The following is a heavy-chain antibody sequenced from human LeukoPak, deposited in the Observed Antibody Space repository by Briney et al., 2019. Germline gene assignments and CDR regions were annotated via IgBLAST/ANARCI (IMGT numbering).Heavy chain of an antibody. CDR1: GFTVSSNY. V-gene: IGHV3-53*01. Sequence: GGSLRLSRAASGFTVSSNYMSWVRQAPGRGLEWVSVIYSGGSTYYADSVKGRFTISRDNSKNTLYLQMNSLRAEDTAVYYCAKYDSSEDYFDYWGQGTLVTVSS. CDR2: IYSGGST. CDR3: AKYDSSEDYFDY. D-gene: IGHD3-22*01. J-gene: IGHJ4*02.